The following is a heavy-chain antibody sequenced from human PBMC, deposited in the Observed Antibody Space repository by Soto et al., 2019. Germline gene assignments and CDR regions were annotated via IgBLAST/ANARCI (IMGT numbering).Heavy chain of an antibody. V-gene: IGHV5-10-1*01. Sequence: PGESLKISCKGSGYSFAGYWITWVRQKPGKGLEWMGRIDPSDSQTYYSPSFRGHVTISVTKSITTVFLQWSSLRASGTAMYYCARQIYDSDTGPNFQYYFDSWGQGNTVTVS. CDR2: IDPSDSQT. J-gene: IGHJ4*02. CDR3: ARQIYDSDTGPNFQYYFDS. D-gene: IGHD3-22*01. CDR1: GYSFAGYW.